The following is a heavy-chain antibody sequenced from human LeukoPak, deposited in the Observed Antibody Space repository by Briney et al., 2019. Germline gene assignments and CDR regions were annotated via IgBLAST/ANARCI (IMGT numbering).Heavy chain of an antibody. CDR2: ISAYNGNT. J-gene: IGHJ6*02. CDR3: AREGLEWEPQGYYYGMDV. D-gene: IGHD1-26*01. CDR1: GYTFTSYG. Sequence: ASVRVSCKASGYTFTSYGISWVRQAPAQGLEWMGWISAYNGNTNYAQKLQGRVTMTTDTSTSTAYMELRSLRSDDTAVYYCAREGLEWEPQGYYYGMDVWGQGTTVTVSS. V-gene: IGHV1-18*01.